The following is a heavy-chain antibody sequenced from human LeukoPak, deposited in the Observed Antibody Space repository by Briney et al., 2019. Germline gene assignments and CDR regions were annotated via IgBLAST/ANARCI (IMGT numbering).Heavy chain of an antibody. CDR1: GFTFSSYA. CDR2: ISSSGSTI. Sequence: GGSLRLSCAASGFTFSSYAMNWVRQAPGKGLEWVSYISSSGSTIYYADSVKGRFTISRDNAKNSLYLQMNSLRAEDTAVYYCARRYYDFWSGYYASYYYYYYMDVWGKGTTVTVSS. V-gene: IGHV3-48*04. CDR3: ARRYYDFWSGYYASYYYYYYMDV. J-gene: IGHJ6*03. D-gene: IGHD3-3*01.